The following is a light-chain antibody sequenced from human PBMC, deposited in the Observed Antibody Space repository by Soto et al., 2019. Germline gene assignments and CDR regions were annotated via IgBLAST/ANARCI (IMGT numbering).Light chain of an antibody. CDR3: QQYDNLPFT. J-gene: IGKJ4*01. CDR2: DAF. CDR1: HDIINY. V-gene: IGKV1-33*01. Sequence: DIQMTQSPSSLSASVGDRVTITCQASHDIINYLNWFQQKPGEAPKLLIFDAFKLETGVPSRFSGSGSGTDFTLPISSLQPEDIATYYCQQYDNLPFTFGGGTKVEIK.